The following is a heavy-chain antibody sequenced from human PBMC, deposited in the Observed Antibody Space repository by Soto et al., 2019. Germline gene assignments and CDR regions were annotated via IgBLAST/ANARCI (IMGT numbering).Heavy chain of an antibody. Sequence: QVQLQESGPGLVKPSETLSLTCTVSGGSISTFYWSWVRQPPGKGLEWIGYIYFSGSTNYNPSLNSRITISVDTSKTQFSLKLNSVTAADTAVYYCARHCSSASCPFDFWGRGTLVTVSS. CDR3: ARHCSSASCPFDF. CDR2: IYFSGST. J-gene: IGHJ4*02. D-gene: IGHD2-2*01. V-gene: IGHV4-59*08. CDR1: GGSISTFY.